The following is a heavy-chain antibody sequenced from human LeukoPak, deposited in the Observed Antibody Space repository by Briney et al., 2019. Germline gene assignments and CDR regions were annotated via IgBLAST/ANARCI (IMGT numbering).Heavy chain of an antibody. V-gene: IGHV1-18*01. Sequence: SVKVSCKASGYTFTSYGISWVRQAPGQGLEWMGWISAYNGNTNYAQKLQGRVTMTTDTSTSTAYMELRSLRSDDTAVYYCARDRPLYQPAPGVGNDAFDIWGQGTMVTVSS. CDR1: GYTFTSYG. CDR3: ARDRPLYQPAPGVGNDAFDI. CDR2: ISAYNGNT. D-gene: IGHD2-2*01. J-gene: IGHJ3*02.